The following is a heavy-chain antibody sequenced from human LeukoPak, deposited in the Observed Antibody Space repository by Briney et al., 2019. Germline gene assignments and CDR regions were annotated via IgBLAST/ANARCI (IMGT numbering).Heavy chain of an antibody. J-gene: IGHJ4*02. V-gene: IGHV3-21*01. CDR1: RFTFSSYS. D-gene: IGHD2/OR15-2a*01. Sequence: GGSLRLSCAASRFTFSSYSMNWVRQAPGKGLEWVSSISSSSSYIYYADSVKGRFTISRDNAKNSLYLQINSLRAEDTAVYYCARDCLTTISCVARWGQGTLVTVSS. CDR3: ARDCLTTISCVAR. CDR2: ISSSSSYI.